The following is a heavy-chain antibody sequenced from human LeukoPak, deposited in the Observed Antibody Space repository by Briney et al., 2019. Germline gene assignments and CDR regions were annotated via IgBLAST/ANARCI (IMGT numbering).Heavy chain of an antibody. CDR1: GYSFTSYW. Sequence: GESLKISCKGSGYSFTSYWISWVRQMPGKGLEWMGRIDPSDSYTNYSPSFQGHVTTSADKSISTAYLQWSSLKASDTAMYYCARLLYSYGSGSYYGYYGMDVWGKGTTVTVSS. V-gene: IGHV5-10-1*01. D-gene: IGHD3-10*01. CDR2: IDPSDSYT. J-gene: IGHJ6*04. CDR3: ARLLYSYGSGSYYGYYGMDV.